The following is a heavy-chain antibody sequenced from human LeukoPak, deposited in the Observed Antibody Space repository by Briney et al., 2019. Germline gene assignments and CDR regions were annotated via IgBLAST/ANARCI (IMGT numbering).Heavy chain of an antibody. CDR2: IYHSGST. CDR1: GGSISRSNW. J-gene: IGHJ6*03. CDR3: AKGVSGYSTSTGSYYMDV. D-gene: IGHD6-13*01. Sequence: SETLSLTCAVSGGSISRSNWWSWVRQPPGKWLEWIGEIYHSGSTNYNPSLKSRVTISVDKSKNHFSLKLSSVTAADTAVYYCAKGVSGYSTSTGSYYMDVWGKGTTVTVSS. V-gene: IGHV4-4*02.